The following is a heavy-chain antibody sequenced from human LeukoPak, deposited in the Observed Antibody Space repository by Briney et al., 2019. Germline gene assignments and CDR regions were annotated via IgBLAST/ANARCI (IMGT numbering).Heavy chain of an antibody. CDR3: ARERGGSGYDSGLDFDY. CDR2: IYPGAGDSDT. D-gene: IGHD5-12*01. CDR1: AYIFTTYW. V-gene: IGHV5-51*01. J-gene: IGHJ4*02. Sequence: GESLKISCKGSAYIFTTYWIGWVRQVPGKGLGGMGIIYPGAGDSDTRYSPSFQGQVTFSADKSIAYLQWSSLKASDTAMYYCARERGGSGYDSGLDFDYWGQGTLVTVTS.